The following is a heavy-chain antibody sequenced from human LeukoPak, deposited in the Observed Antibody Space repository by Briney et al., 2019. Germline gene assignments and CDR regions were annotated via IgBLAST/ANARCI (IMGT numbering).Heavy chain of an antibody. CDR3: ARGLRQGSAWSWGPKEKSYQYMDV. J-gene: IGHJ6*04. Sequence: WESLLLFCCVSGSSLSSHYCPFLRQPPGKSLPWLGAINPRARTHYTPSLESRVTFSADTSRNQLSLSLTSVTAADSAVYFCARGLRQGSAWSWGPKEKSYQYMDVWGTGTTVIVSS. CDR1: GSSLSSHY. V-gene: IGHV4-34*01. D-gene: IGHD6-19*01. CDR2: INPRART.